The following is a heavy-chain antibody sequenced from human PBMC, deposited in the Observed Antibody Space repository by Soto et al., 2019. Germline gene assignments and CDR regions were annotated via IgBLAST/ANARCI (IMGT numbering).Heavy chain of an antibody. Sequence: QVQLQESGPGLVKPSETLSLTCTVSGGSISDYYWSWIRQPPGKGLEWIGCIYYSGSTNYNPSLTGRVPISLDKSKTQFSLKLSSVTAAATTVYYCASSYSSSSGPFDYWGQGTLVTVSS. CDR3: ASSYSSSSGPFDY. D-gene: IGHD6-6*01. V-gene: IGHV4-59*01. J-gene: IGHJ4*02. CDR1: GGSISDYY. CDR2: IYYSGST.